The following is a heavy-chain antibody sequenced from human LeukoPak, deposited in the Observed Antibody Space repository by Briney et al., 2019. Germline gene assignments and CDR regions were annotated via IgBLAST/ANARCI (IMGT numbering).Heavy chain of an antibody. CDR2: ITSNGDHM. CDR1: GLIFTKYY. D-gene: IGHD3-10*01. V-gene: IGHV3-21*01. Sequence: GGSLRLSCAASGLIFTKYYMNWVPQAPGKGRERVSSITSNGDHMYYADSVKGRFTISRANAKNSLYLQMNSLRAEDTAVYYCAREAYGSGNYPFDFWGQGTLVTVSS. J-gene: IGHJ4*02. CDR3: AREAYGSGNYPFDF.